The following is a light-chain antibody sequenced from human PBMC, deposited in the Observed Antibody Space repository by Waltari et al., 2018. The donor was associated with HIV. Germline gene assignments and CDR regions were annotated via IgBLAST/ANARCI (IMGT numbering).Light chain of an antibody. V-gene: IGLV2-8*01. CDR2: EVT. J-gene: IGLJ2*01. CDR1: SSDVGGYDY. CDR3: SSYAGSNNLI. Sequence: QSALTQPLSASGSPGQSVTISCTGTSSDVGGYDYVSWYQQHPGKAPKRMLYEVTKRPSGVPDRFSGSKSGNTASLTVSGLQTEDEADYYCSSYAGSNNLIFGGGTKLTVL.